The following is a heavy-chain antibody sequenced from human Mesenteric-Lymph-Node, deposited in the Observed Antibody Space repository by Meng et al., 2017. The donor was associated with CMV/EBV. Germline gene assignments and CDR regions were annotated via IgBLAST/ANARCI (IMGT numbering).Heavy chain of an antibody. CDR3: AKDKGRYCSSTSCYTEYFQH. J-gene: IGHJ1*01. CDR2: IRYDGSNK. D-gene: IGHD2-2*02. V-gene: IGHV3-30*02. CDR1: GFTFSSYG. Sequence: GESLKISCAASGFTFSSYGMHWVRQAPGKGLEWVAFIRYDGSNKYYADSVKGRFTISRDNSKNTLYLQMNSLRAEDTAVYYCAKDKGRYCSSTSCYTEYFQHWGQGTLVTVSS.